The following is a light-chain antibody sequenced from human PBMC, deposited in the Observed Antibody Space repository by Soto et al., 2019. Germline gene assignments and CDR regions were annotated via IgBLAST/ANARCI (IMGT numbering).Light chain of an antibody. Sequence: DIQMTQSPSSLSASVGDRVTITCRTSQIISTYLNWYQQKPGKAPKLLIYSESRLQSGVPSRFSGSGSGTDFTLTISSLQPEDFATYYCQQSYSPPPFTFGPGTKVDIK. CDR2: SES. V-gene: IGKV1-39*01. J-gene: IGKJ3*01. CDR3: QQSYSPPPFT. CDR1: QIISTY.